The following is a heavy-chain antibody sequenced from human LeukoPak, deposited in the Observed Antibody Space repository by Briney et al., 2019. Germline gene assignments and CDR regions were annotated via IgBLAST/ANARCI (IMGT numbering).Heavy chain of an antibody. D-gene: IGHD5-18*01. V-gene: IGHV4-30-4*01. CDR2: IYYSGST. Sequence: SQTLSLTCTVSGGSISSGDYYWIWIRQPPGRGLEWIGYIYYSGSTYYNPSLKSRVTTSVDTSKHQFSLKLSSVTAADTAVYYCARDGGYSYGVFDYWGQGTLVTVSS. CDR1: GGSISSGDYY. CDR3: ARDGGYSYGVFDY. J-gene: IGHJ4*02.